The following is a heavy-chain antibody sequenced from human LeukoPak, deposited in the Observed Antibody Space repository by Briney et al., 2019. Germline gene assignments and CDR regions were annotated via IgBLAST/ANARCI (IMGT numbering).Heavy chain of an antibody. J-gene: IGHJ6*02. D-gene: IGHD5-24*01. CDR2: INIAGSST. Sequence: GGSLRLSCGASGFTFSSYWMHWVRQAPGKGLVWVSRINIAGSSTIYADSVKGRFTISRDNAKNTLYLQMNSLRAEDTAVYYSARGGMANAPREHYYYGLDVWGQGTTVTVSS. CDR3: ARGGMANAPREHYYYGLDV. CDR1: GFTFSSYW. V-gene: IGHV3-74*01.